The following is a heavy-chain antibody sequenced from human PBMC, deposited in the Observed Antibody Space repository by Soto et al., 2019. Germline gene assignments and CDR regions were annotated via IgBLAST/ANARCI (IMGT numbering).Heavy chain of an antibody. CDR2: VSFDGKVT. CDR1: GCHFNSLS. V-gene: IGHV3-30*04. CDR3: AREPYGDSQYFDY. Sequence: GGSLRLSCTGSGCHFNSLSLHWVRQGPDKGLEWVAVVSFDGKVTYYADSVKGRFTVSRDNSKNTIYLQANSLRAEDTAVYYCAREPYGDSQYFDYWGQGTPVTVSS. J-gene: IGHJ4*02. D-gene: IGHD2-21*02.